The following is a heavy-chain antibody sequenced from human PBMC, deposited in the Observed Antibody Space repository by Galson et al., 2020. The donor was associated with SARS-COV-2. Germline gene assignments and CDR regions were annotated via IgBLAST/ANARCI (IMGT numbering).Heavy chain of an antibody. CDR3: ARSGGGSYAQGFDY. Sequence: GESLKISCAASGFTFSSYAMHWVRQAPGKGLEWVAVISYDGSNKYYADSVKGRFTISRDNSKNTLYLQMNSLRAEDTAVYYCARSGGGSYAQGFDYWGQGTLVTVSS. CDR1: GFTFSSYA. V-gene: IGHV3-30-3*01. CDR2: ISYDGSNK. D-gene: IGHD1-26*01. J-gene: IGHJ4*02.